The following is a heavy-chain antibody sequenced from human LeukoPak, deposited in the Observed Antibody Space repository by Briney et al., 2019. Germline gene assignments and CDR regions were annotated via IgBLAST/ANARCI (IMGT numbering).Heavy chain of an antibody. J-gene: IGHJ4*02. CDR2: INHSGST. V-gene: IGHV4-34*01. Sequence: SETLSLTCAVYGGSFSGYYWSWIRQPPGKGLEWIGEINHSGSTNYNPSLKSRVTISVDTSKNQFSLKLSSVTAADTAVYYCARGRGGGYCSSTSCRVHFDYWGQGTLVTVSS. CDR3: ARGRGGGYCSSTSCRVHFDY. D-gene: IGHD2-2*01. CDR1: GGSFSGYY.